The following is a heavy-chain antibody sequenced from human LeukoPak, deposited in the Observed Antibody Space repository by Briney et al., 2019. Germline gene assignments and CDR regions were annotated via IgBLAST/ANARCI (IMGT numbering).Heavy chain of an antibody. CDR2: ISGSGGST. V-gene: IGHV3-23*01. CDR3: AKPKAYGSGSYYFDY. CDR1: GFTITTYA. D-gene: IGHD3-10*01. J-gene: IGHJ4*02. Sequence: GGSLRLSCAASGFTITTYAMGWVRQAPGKGLEWVSAISGSGGSTYYADSVKGRFTISRDNSKNTLYLQMNSLRAEDTAVYYCAKPKAYGSGSYYFDYWGQGTLVTVSS.